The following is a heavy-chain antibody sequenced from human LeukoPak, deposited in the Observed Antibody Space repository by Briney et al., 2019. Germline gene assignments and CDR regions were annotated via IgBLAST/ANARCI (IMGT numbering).Heavy chain of an antibody. Sequence: PSQTLSLNCTVSGGSISSGSYYWSWIRQPAGKGLEWIGRIYTSGSTNYNPSLKSRVTISVDTSKNQFSLKLSSVTAADTAVYYCARSGGDIVVVPAARYYFDYWGQGTLVTVSS. CDR1: GGSISSGSYY. J-gene: IGHJ4*02. CDR3: ARSGGDIVVVPAARYYFDY. V-gene: IGHV4-61*02. D-gene: IGHD2-2*01. CDR2: IYTSGST.